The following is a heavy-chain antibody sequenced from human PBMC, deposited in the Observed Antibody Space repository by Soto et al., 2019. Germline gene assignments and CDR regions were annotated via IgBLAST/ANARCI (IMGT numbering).Heavy chain of an antibody. D-gene: IGHD3-16*01. J-gene: IGHJ6*03. CDR2: INHSGST. CDR1: GGSFSGYY. CDR3: ARGGTAFWGVYYYYMDV. V-gene: IGHV4-34*01. Sequence: QVQLQQWGAGLLKPSETLSLTCAVYGGSFSGYYWSWIRQPPGKGLEWLGEINHSGSTNYNPSLKGRVTISIYTSKNQFSLKLSSVTAADTAVYYCARGGTAFWGVYYYYMDVRGKGTTVTVSS.